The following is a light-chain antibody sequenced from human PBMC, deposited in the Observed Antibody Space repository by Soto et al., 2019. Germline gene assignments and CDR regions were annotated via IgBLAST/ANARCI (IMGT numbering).Light chain of an antibody. V-gene: IGLV2-14*01. Sequence: QSALTQPASVSGSPGESITISCTGTSTDVGGYDYVSWFQQHPGRAPKLIIYDVIIRLSGVSNRFSGSKFCNTASLIISGPQAEDETDYYCSSYTSSNTQVFGTGTKVTVL. CDR2: DVI. J-gene: IGLJ1*01. CDR3: SSYTSSNTQV. CDR1: STDVGGYDY.